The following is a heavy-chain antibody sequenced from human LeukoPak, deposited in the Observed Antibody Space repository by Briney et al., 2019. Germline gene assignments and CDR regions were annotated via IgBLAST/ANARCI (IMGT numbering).Heavy chain of an antibody. CDR3: AREGGTVPDY. J-gene: IGHJ4*02. CDR2: IYYRGST. Sequence: PSETLSLTCTVSGGSINSYYWNWIRQPPGEGLEWIGYIYYRGSTNYNPSLRSRVTISLDTSKKQFSLKLSSVTAADTAIYYCAREGGTVPDYWGQGTLVTVSS. D-gene: IGHD4-17*01. V-gene: IGHV4-59*01. CDR1: GGSINSYY.